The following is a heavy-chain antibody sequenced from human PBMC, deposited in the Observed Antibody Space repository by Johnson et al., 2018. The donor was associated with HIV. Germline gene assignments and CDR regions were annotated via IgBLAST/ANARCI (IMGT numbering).Heavy chain of an antibody. Sequence: QVQLVESGGGVVQPGTSLRLSCAASGFTFTSFAMHWVRQAPGKGLEWVGFISYDGSNKYYADSVKGRFTISRDNSKNTLYLQMNSLRAEDTAVYYCAKTEDAFDIWGQGTMVTVSS. V-gene: IGHV3-30*18. J-gene: IGHJ3*02. CDR3: AKTEDAFDI. CDR1: GFTFTSFA. CDR2: ISYDGSNK.